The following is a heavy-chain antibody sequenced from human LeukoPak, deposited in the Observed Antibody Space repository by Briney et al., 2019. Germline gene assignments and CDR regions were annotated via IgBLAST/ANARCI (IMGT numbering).Heavy chain of an antibody. CDR2: ISSSSSYI. CDR1: GFTFSSYS. V-gene: IGHV3-21*01. Sequence: GGSLRLSCAASGFTFSSYSMNWVRQAPGKGLEWVSSISSSSSYIYYADSVKGRFTISRDNAKNSLYLQMNSLRAEDTAVYYCARDHLAYYGSGSPSVSYWGQGTLVSVSS. CDR3: ARDHLAYYGSGSPSVSY. D-gene: IGHD3-10*01. J-gene: IGHJ4*02.